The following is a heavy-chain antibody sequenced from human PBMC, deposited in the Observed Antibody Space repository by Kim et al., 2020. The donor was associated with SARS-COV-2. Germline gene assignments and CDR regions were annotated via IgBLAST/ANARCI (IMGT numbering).Heavy chain of an antibody. CDR3: TTDPHAGGWSYYYGMDV. D-gene: IGHD6-19*01. J-gene: IGHJ6*02. Sequence: GGSLRLSCAASGFTFSNAWMSWVRQAPGKGLEWVGRIKSKTDGGTTDYAAPVKGRFTISRDDSKNTLYLQMNSLKTEDTAVYYCTTDPHAGGWSYYYGMDVWGQGTTVTVSS. CDR2: IKSKTDGGTT. CDR1: GFTFSNAW. V-gene: IGHV3-15*01.